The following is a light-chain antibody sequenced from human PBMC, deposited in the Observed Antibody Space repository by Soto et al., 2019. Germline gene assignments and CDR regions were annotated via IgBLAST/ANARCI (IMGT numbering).Light chain of an antibody. V-gene: IGLV2-14*01. CDR2: EVS. CDR1: SSDVGGYNY. Sequence: QSGLTQPASVSGSPGQSITISCTGTSSDVGGYNYVSWYQQHPGKAPKLMIYEVSNRPSGVSNRFSGSKSGNTASLTISGLQAEDEADYYCSSYTSSAKVFGGGTKVTV. CDR3: SSYTSSAKV. J-gene: IGLJ3*02.